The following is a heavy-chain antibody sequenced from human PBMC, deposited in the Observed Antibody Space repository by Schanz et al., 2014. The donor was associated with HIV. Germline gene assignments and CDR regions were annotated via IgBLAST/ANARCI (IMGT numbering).Heavy chain of an antibody. D-gene: IGHD5-18*01. V-gene: IGHV3-9*01. CDR3: EKDRGVGSAMVTNFYYGMDV. CDR1: GFTFDDYA. Sequence: EVQLVESGGGLVQPGRSLRLSCAASGFTFDDYAMHWVRQAPGKGLEWVSGINWRSDSIGYADSVKGRFTVARDNAEKSLYMQLTRLRAADSALYYCEKDRGVGSAMVTNFYYGMDVWGQGTTVTVSS. J-gene: IGHJ6*02. CDR2: INWRSDSI.